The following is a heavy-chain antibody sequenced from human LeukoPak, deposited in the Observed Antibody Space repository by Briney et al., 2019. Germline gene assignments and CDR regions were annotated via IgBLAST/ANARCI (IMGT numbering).Heavy chain of an antibody. D-gene: IGHD3-22*01. CDR3: ARRPGGYYDSNGILEYFEY. V-gene: IGHV3-7*01. CDR1: AFTFSSYD. CDR2: IKEDGSEK. Sequence: GGSLRLSCAASAFTFSSYDMSWVRQAPGKGLEWVANIKEDGSEKYYVDSVKGRFTISRDNAKKSLYLQMNSLRAEDTAVYYCARRPGGYYDSNGILEYFEYWGQGTLVTVSS. J-gene: IGHJ4*02.